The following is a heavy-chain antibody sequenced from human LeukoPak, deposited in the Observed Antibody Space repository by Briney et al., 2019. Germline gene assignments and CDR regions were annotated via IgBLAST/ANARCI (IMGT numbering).Heavy chain of an antibody. CDR3: ARALGLSAGTR. CDR2: ISPNNGDS. J-gene: IGHJ4*02. CDR1: GYTFTALY. V-gene: IGHV1-2*02. D-gene: IGHD6-13*01. Sequence: ASVKVSCKASGYTFTALYIHWVRQAPGQGLEWMGWISPNNGDSDCPQKFKGRVTMTRDTSINTAYMEVSGLMSDDTAVYFCARALGLSAGTRWAQGTLVTVSS.